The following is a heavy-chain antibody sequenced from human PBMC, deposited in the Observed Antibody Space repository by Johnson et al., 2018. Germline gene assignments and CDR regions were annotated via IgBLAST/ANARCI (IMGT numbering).Heavy chain of an antibody. CDR2: ISWNSGSI. J-gene: IGHJ6*03. D-gene: IGHD6-19*01. Sequence: VQLVQSGGGLVQPGRSLRLSCAASGFTFDDYAMHWVRQAPGKGLEWVSGISWNSGSIGYADSVKGRFTISRDNAKNSLYLQMNSLRAEDTALYYCAKVVRSGWYGYYYYYMDVWGKGTTVTVSS. V-gene: IGHV3-9*01. CDR3: AKVVRSGWYGYYYYYMDV. CDR1: GFTFDDYA.